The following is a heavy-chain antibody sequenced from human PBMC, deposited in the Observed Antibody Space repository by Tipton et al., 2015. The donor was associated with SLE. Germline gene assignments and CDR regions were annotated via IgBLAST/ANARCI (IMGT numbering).Heavy chain of an antibody. CDR1: GYTFTKYD. CDR3: ARDGNRLRSTSMDV. D-gene: IGHD2-21*01. V-gene: IGHV1-8*01. CDR2: MNPNSGNT. Sequence: QVQLVQSGAEVEKPGASVKVSCKASGYTFTKYDINWVRQAPGQGLEWMAWMNPNSGNTGYAQKFQGRVTLTGNTSINTVYLELTGLRSEDTAIYYCARDGNRLRSTSMDVWGQGTTVIVSS. J-gene: IGHJ6*02.